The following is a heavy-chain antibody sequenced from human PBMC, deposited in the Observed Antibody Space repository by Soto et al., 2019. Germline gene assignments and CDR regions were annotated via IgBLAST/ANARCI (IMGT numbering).Heavy chain of an antibody. V-gene: IGHV3-23*01. J-gene: IGHJ6*02. D-gene: IGHD6-6*01. CDR3: AKEISSRSSSSPGYYYYGMDV. Sequence: VGSLRLSCAASGFTFSSYAMSWVRQAPGKGLEWVSAISGSGGSTYYADSVKGRFTISRDNSKNTLYLQMNSLRAEDTAVYYCAKEISSRSSSSPGYYYYGMDVWGQGTTVTVSS. CDR2: ISGSGGST. CDR1: GFTFSSYA.